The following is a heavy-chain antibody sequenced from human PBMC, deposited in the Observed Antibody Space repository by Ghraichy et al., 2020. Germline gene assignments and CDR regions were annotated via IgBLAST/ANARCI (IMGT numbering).Heavy chain of an antibody. D-gene: IGHD3-22*01. Sequence: SVKVSCKASGFTFTSSAVQWVRQARGQRLEWIGWIVVCSGNTNYAQKFQERVTITRDMSTSTAYMELSSLRSEDTAVYYCAAAYSSGPPRDITMIVEDAFDIWGQGTMVTVSS. CDR1: GFTFTSSA. CDR3: AAAYSSGPPRDITMIVEDAFDI. CDR2: IVVCSGNT. J-gene: IGHJ3*02. V-gene: IGHV1-58*01.